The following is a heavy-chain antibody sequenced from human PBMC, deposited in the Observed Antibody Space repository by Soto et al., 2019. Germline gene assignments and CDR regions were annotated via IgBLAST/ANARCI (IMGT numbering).Heavy chain of an antibody. CDR1: GYTFTSYG. V-gene: IGHV1-18*01. J-gene: IGHJ6*02. CDR3: ARDRVVPAANPAFGMDV. CDR2: ISAYNGNT. Sequence: QVQLVQSGAEVKKPGASVKVSCKASGYTFTSYGISWVRQAPGQGREWMGWISAYNGNTNYAQKLQGRVTMTTDTSTSTAYMDRRSLRSDDTAVYYCARDRVVPAANPAFGMDVWGQGTTVTGSS. D-gene: IGHD2-2*01.